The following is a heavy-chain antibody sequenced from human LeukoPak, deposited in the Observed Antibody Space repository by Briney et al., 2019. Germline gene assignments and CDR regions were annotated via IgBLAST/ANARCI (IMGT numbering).Heavy chain of an antibody. CDR1: GGSISTYY. V-gene: IGHV4-59*08. CDR2: IYYSGST. CDR3: ARHASYYDSSGFYQYFDY. D-gene: IGHD3-22*01. Sequence: PSETLSLTCTVSGGSISTYYWSWIRQPPGKGLEWIGYIYYSGSTNYNPSLKSRVTIPVDTSKNQFSLKLNSVTAADTAVYYCARHASYYDSSGFYQYFDYWGQGTLVTVSS. J-gene: IGHJ4*02.